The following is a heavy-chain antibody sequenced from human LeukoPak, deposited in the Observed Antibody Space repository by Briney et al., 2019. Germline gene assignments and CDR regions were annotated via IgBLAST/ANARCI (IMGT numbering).Heavy chain of an antibody. CDR1: DDSIRSYY. CDR2: IYYSGST. Sequence: SETLSLTCTVSDDSIRSYYWSWIRQPPGKGLEWIGHIYYSGSTNYHPSLKSRVTISVDTSTNHYSLKLCSVTAADTAIYYCARVHKTMAYFDYWGQGTLVTVSS. D-gene: IGHD4/OR15-4a*01. V-gene: IGHV4-59*01. J-gene: IGHJ4*02. CDR3: ARVHKTMAYFDY.